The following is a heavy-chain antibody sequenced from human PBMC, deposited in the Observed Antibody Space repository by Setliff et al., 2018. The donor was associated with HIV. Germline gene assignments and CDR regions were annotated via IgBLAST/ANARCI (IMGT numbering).Heavy chain of an antibody. V-gene: IGHV1-69*06. CDR3: ARRAAGGSSPNDYMDV. D-gene: IGHD6-6*01. CDR2: IIPIFGTA. Sequence: SVKVSCKASGGTFSSYAISWVRKAPGQGLEWMGRIIPIFGTANYAQKFQGRVTITADKSTSTAYMELSSLRSEDTAVYYCARRAAGGSSPNDYMDVWGKGTTVTVSS. CDR1: GGTFSSYA. J-gene: IGHJ6*03.